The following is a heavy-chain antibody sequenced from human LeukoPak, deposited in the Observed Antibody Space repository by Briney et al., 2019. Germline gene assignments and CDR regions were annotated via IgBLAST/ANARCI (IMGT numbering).Heavy chain of an antibody. D-gene: IGHD6-19*01. J-gene: IGHJ4*02. CDR1: GGTFSSYA. CDR2: IIPIFGTA. V-gene: IGHV1-69*06. CDR3: ARDQFYTVAGNHFDY. Sequence: SVKVSCKASGGTFSSYAISWVRQAPGQGLEWMGGIIPIFGTANYAQKFQGRVTITADTSTSTAYMELRSLRSDDTAVYYCARDQFYTVAGNHFDYWGQGTLVTVSS.